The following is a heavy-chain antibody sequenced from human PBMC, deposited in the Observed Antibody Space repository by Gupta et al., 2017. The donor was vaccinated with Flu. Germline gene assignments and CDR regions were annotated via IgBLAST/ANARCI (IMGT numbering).Heavy chain of an antibody. D-gene: IGHD2-2*01. V-gene: IGHV3-30*03. CDR2: ISYDGRYK. Sequence: QVQLVESGGGVVQPGGVLRLSCSASGFPFSSYSLHSVRQAPGKGLEWVAVISYDGRYKYYGESVKGRFTISGDNSKNTVYLQMNSLRPEDTAVYYCARDPDDCSTSCLPSHFDYWGQGTLVTVSS. CDR3: ARDPDDCSTSCLPSHFDY. CDR1: GFPFSSYS. J-gene: IGHJ4*02.